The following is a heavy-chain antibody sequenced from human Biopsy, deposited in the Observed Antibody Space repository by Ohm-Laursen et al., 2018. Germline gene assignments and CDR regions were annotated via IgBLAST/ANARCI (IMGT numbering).Heavy chain of an antibody. D-gene: IGHD5-24*01. CDR3: ARGGNGYNYVTPGTWFDP. Sequence: SETLSLTCNVSGGSISSYYWSWIRQSPGKGLEWIGFIFYSGSTYYNPSLKSRTTISVDSSKNQFYLRLRSVTAADTAVYYCARGGNGYNYVTPGTWFDPWGRGTPVTVSS. V-gene: IGHV4-59*01. J-gene: IGHJ5*02. CDR2: IFYSGST. CDR1: GGSISSYY.